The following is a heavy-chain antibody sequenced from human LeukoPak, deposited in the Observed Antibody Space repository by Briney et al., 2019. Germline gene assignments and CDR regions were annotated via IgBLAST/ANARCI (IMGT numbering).Heavy chain of an antibody. CDR2: IITGGAYT. Sequence: GRCRRPAWPLAAFTFSTNDTNWVRQPARNWMGWVSSIITGGAYTYYTDSVEGRFTISRDNAQNSLYLQMNSLRAEDTAIYYCARHLKLVVAAIRYFAMDVWGQGTTVTVSS. J-gene: IGHJ6*02. CDR1: AFTFSTND. V-gene: IGHV3-21*01. CDR3: ARHLKLVVAAIRYFAMDV. D-gene: IGHD2-15*01.